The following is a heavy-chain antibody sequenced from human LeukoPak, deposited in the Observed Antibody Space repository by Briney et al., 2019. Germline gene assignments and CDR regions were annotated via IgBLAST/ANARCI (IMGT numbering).Heavy chain of an antibody. CDR1: GGSISTSSYY. D-gene: IGHD5-18*01. CDR2: IFYSGSA. CDR3: AGSYGYNGYYYYMDV. Sequence: SETLSLTCTVSGGSISTSSYYWGWVRQPPGKGLEWIGNIFYSGSAYYSPSLKSRVTISLDTSRNQFSLKLNSVTAADTAVYYCAGSYGYNGYYYYMDVWGKGTTVTVSS. J-gene: IGHJ6*03. V-gene: IGHV4-39*07.